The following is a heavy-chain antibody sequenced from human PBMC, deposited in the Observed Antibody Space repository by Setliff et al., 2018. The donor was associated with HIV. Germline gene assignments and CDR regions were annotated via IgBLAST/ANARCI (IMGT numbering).Heavy chain of an antibody. CDR3: ARYYYGSGSRRGTFDI. CDR1: GYTFTSYG. D-gene: IGHD3-10*01. J-gene: IGHJ3*02. CDR2: ISAYNGNT. Sequence: GASVKVSCKASGYTFTSYGISWVRQAPGQGLEWMGWISAYNGNTNYAQKLQGRVTISVDTSKNQFSLKLSSVTAADTAVYYCARYYYGSGSRRGTFDIWGQGTMVTVS. V-gene: IGHV1-18*01.